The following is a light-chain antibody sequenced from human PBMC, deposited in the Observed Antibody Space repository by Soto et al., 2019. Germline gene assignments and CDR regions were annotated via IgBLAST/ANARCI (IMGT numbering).Light chain of an antibody. Sequence: SVLTQPPSVSGAPGQRVTISCTGSSSNIGAGYDVHWYQQLPGTAPKLLIYGNTNRPSGVPDRFSGSKSGTSASLALTGLQAEDEGDYYCQSYDRSLEVVCGGGTKLTVL. CDR2: GNT. CDR3: QSYDRSLEVV. J-gene: IGLJ2*01. CDR1: SSNIGAGYD. V-gene: IGLV1-40*01.